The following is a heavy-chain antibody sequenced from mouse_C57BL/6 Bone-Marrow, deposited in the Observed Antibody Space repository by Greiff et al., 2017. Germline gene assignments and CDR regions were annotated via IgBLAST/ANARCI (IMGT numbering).Heavy chain of an antibody. V-gene: IGHV1-7*01. Sequence: VKLVESGAELAKPGASVKLSCKASGYTFTSYWMHWVKQRPGQGLEWIGYINPSSGYTKYNQKFKDKATLTADTSSSTAYMQLSSLTYEDSAVYYCASSYYSNYGGAMDYWGQGTSVTVSA. CDR1: GYTFTSYW. D-gene: IGHD2-5*01. CDR3: ASSYYSNYGGAMDY. J-gene: IGHJ4*01. CDR2: INPSSGYT.